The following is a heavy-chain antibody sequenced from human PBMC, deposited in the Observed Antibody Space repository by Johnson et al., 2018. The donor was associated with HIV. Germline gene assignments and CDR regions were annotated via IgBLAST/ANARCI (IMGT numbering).Heavy chain of an antibody. CDR1: GFTASSNY. J-gene: IGHJ3*02. Sequence: VQLVESGGGLVQPGGSLRLSCAASGFTASSNYMSWVRQAPGKGLEWVSVIYSGGSTYYADSVKGRFTISRDNSKNTLYLQMNSLRAEDTAVYYCARGDDSSAWGAFDIWGQGTMVTVSS. V-gene: IGHV3-66*01. CDR3: ARGDDSSAWGAFDI. D-gene: IGHD3-22*01. CDR2: IYSGGST.